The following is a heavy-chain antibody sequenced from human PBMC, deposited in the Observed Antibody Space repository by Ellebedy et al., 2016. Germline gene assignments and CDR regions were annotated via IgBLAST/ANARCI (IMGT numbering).Heavy chain of an antibody. V-gene: IGHV5-51*01. CDR2: IYPGDSDT. J-gene: IGHJ6*02. CDR1: GYSFTSNW. D-gene: IGHD2-2*01. Sequence: GESLKISXKGSGYSFTSNWITRVRQMPGKGLEWMGIIYPGDSDTRYSPSFQGQVTISADKSISTAYLQWSSLKASDTAMYYCARLPCSSTSCSLGMDVWGQGTTVTVSS. CDR3: ARLPCSSTSCSLGMDV.